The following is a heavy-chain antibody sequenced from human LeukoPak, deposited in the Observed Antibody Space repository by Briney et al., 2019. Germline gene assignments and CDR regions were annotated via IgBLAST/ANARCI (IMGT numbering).Heavy chain of an antibody. CDR1: GYTFTSYY. CDR2: INPSGGST. V-gene: IGHV1-46*01. D-gene: IGHD1-26*01. CDR3: ARDLEWELPQYNWFDP. J-gene: IGHJ5*02. Sequence: GASVKVSCKASGYTFTSYYMHWVRQAPGQGLEWMGIINPSGGSTSYAQKFQGRVTMTRDMSTSTVYMELSSLRSEDTAVYYCARDLEWELPQYNWFDPWGQGTLVTVSS.